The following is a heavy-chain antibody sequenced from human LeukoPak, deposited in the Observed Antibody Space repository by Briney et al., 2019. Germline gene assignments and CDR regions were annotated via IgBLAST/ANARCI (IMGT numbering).Heavy chain of an antibody. D-gene: IGHD3-10*01. CDR3: ARAPRTYGSGSFTFDP. CDR1: GYTFTGYY. CDR2: INPNSGGT. V-gene: IGHV1-2*02. Sequence: ASVKVSCKASGYTFTGYYMHWVRQAPGQGLEWMGWINPNSGGTNYAQKFQGRVTMTRDTSISTAYMELSRLRSDDTAVYYCARAPRTYGSGSFTFDPWAREPWSPSPQ. J-gene: IGHJ5*02.